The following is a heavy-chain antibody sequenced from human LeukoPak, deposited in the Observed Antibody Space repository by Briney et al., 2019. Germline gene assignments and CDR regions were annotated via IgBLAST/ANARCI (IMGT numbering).Heavy chain of an antibody. CDR2: IYYSGST. V-gene: IGHV4-61*01. D-gene: IGHD3-10*01. CDR1: GGSVSSGSYY. CDR3: ARAGSYGSGNEYYYYGMDV. Sequence: SETLSLTCTASGGSVSSGSYYWSWIRQPPGKGLEWMGYIYYSGSTNYNPSLKSRVTISVDTSKNQFSLKLSSVTAADTAVYYCARAGSYGSGNEYYYYGMDVWGQGTTVTVSS. J-gene: IGHJ6*02.